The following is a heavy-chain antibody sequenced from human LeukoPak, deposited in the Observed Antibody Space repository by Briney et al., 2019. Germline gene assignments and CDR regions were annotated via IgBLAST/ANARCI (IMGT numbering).Heavy chain of an antibody. V-gene: IGHV3-21*03. Sequence: GGSLRLSCAASGFSFSFSNMNWVRQAPGKGLEWVSYISSTNGHTYYADSVNGRFTISRDTAKNSLYLQMNSLRVEDAAIYFCARDRDSSGLYGGADLWGQGVQVTVSA. CDR3: ARDRDSSGLYGGADL. CDR1: GFSFSFSN. D-gene: IGHD6-19*01. J-gene: IGHJ5*02. CDR2: ISSTNGHT.